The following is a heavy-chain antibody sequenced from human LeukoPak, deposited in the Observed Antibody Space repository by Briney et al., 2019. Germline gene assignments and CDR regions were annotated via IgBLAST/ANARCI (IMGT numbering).Heavy chain of an antibody. J-gene: IGHJ4*02. CDR1: GFTFSSYE. CDR3: ARDGLGGNFPFDH. D-gene: IGHD4-23*01. Sequence: GGSLRLSCAASGFTFSSYEMNWVRQAPGKGLEWVSYISSSGSTIYYTDSVKGRFTISRDNAKDSLYLHMNSLRAEDTAVYYCARDGLGGNFPFDHWGQGTLVTAYS. CDR2: ISSSGSTI. V-gene: IGHV3-48*03.